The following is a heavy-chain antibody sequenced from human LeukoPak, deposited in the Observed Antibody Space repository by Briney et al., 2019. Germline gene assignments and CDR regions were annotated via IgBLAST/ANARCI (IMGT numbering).Heavy chain of an antibody. D-gene: IGHD2-8*01. J-gene: IGHJ4*02. V-gene: IGHV3-21*01. Sequence: GGSLRLSCAASGFTFSSYSMNWVRQAPGKGLEWVSSISSSSSYIYYADSVEGRFTISRDNAKNSLYLQMNSLRAEDTAVYYCARDPSSEDIVLIRDPAGYWGQGTLVTVSS. CDR1: GFTFSSYS. CDR2: ISSSSSYI. CDR3: ARDPSSEDIVLIRDPAGY.